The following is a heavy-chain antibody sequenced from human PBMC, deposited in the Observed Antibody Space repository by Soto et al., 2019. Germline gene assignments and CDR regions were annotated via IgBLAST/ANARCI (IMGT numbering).Heavy chain of an antibody. D-gene: IGHD3-10*01. CDR2: INPNSGGT. Sequence: QVQLVQSGAEVKKPGASVKVSCKASGYTFTGYYMHWVRQAPGQGLEWMGWINPNSGGTNYAQKFQGWVTMPRDTSISTAYMELSRLRSDDTAVYYCARGSPTYYYSSGSYYNSDYWGQGTLVTVSS. V-gene: IGHV1-2*04. CDR3: ARGSPTYYYSSGSYYNSDY. CDR1: GYTFTGYY. J-gene: IGHJ4*02.